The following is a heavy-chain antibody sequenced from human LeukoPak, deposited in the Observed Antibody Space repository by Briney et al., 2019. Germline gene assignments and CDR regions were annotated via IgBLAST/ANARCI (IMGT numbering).Heavy chain of an antibody. Sequence: ASVKVSCKASGYTFTSYGISWVRQAPGQGPEWMGWISAYNGNTNYAQKLQGRVTMTTDTSTSTAYMELRSLRSDDTAVYYCAREGRYYYDSSGYYYAGWFDPWGQGTLVTVSS. CDR1: GYTFTSYG. CDR3: AREGRYYYDSSGYYYAGWFDP. V-gene: IGHV1-18*01. J-gene: IGHJ5*02. CDR2: ISAYNGNT. D-gene: IGHD3-22*01.